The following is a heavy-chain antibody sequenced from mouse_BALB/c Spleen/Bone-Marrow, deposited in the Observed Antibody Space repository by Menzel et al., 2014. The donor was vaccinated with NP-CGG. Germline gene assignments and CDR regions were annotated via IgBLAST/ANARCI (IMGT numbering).Heavy chain of an antibody. D-gene: IGHD1-1*01. V-gene: IGHV4-1*02. CDR2: INPDSSTI. J-gene: IGHJ3*01. CDR3: ARLGYYGALAY. CDR1: GFDFSRYW. Sequence: EVMLVESGGGLVQPGGSLKLSCAASGFDFSRYWMSWVRQAPGKGLEWIGEINPDSSTINYMPSLKDKFIISRDNAKNTLYLQMSKVRSEDTALYYCARLGYYGALAYWGQGTLVTVSA.